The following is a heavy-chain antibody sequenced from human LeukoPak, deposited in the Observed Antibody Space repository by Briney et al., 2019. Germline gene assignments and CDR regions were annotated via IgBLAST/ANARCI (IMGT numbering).Heavy chain of an antibody. CDR1: GFTFSTYA. J-gene: IGHJ4*02. Sequence: TGGSLRLSCAASGFTFSTYAMTWVRQAPGKGLEWVSLISGTGGSTYYADSVKGRFTISRDNSKNTLYLQMNSLRAEDTAVYYCAKGLYSSGWYFDYWGQGTLVTVSS. V-gene: IGHV3-23*01. D-gene: IGHD6-19*01. CDR2: ISGTGGST. CDR3: AKGLYSSGWYFDY.